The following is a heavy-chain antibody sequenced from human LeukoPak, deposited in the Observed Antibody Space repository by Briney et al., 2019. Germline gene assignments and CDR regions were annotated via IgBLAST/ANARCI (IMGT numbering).Heavy chain of an antibody. CDR1: GYTFTGYY. V-gene: IGHV1-2*02. CDR3: ARSLDYGDPNVFDI. D-gene: IGHD4-17*01. Sequence: ASVKVSCKASGYTFTGYYLFWVRQAPGQGPEWMGWINPKTGGTNYAQMLQGRVTMTRDTSIRTSYMELARLRSDDTAVYYCARSLDYGDPNVFDIWGQGTLVTVSS. CDR2: INPKTGGT. J-gene: IGHJ3*02.